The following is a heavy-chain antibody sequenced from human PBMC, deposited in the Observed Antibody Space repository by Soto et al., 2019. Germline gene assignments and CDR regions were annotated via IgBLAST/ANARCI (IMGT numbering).Heavy chain of an antibody. CDR1: GYSFTSYW. D-gene: IGHD2-2*02. J-gene: IGHJ6*02. Sequence: GESLKISCKGSGYSFTSYWIGWVRQMPGKGLEWMGIIYPGDSDTRYSPSFQGQVTISADKSISTAYLQWSSLKASDTAMYYCARSQTLGYSSSTRCYNYYYGMDVWGQGTTVTVYS. CDR3: ARSQTLGYSSSTRCYNYYYGMDV. V-gene: IGHV5-51*01. CDR2: IYPGDSDT.